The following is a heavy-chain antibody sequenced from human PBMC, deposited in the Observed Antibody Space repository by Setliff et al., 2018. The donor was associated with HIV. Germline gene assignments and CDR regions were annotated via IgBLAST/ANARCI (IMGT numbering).Heavy chain of an antibody. J-gene: IGHJ6*02. CDR3: ARGRSCSSSSCYLVYYYYYGMDV. Sequence: SQTLSLPCAVYGGSFSGYYWSWIRQPPGKGLEWIGEIIHTGSTNYNPSLKSRVTISVDTSKNQFSLRLSSVTAADTAIYYCARGRSCSSSSCYLVYYYYYGMDVWGHGSTVTVSS. V-gene: IGHV4-34*01. CDR1: GGSFSGYY. CDR2: IIHTGST. D-gene: IGHD2-2*01.